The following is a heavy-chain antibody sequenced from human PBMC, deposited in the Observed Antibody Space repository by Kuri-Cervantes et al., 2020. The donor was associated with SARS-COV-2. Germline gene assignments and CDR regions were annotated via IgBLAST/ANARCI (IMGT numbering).Heavy chain of an antibody. CDR3: TTLIDY. CDR1: DFIFRSNG. V-gene: IGHV3-73*01. J-gene: IGHJ4*02. CDR2: VRGKANNYAT. Sequence: GESLKISCAASDFIFRSNGMHWVRQACGKGLEWVGRVRGKANNYATAYAASVKGRFTISRDDSKNMAYLQMSSLKTEDTAVYYCTTLIDYWGQGALVTVSS.